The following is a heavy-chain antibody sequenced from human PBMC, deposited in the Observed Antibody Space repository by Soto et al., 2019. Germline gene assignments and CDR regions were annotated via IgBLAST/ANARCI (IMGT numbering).Heavy chain of an antibody. V-gene: IGHV3-30-3*01. Sequence: PGGSLRLSCAASGFTFSSYAMHWVRQAPGKGLEWVAVISYDGSNKYYADSVKGRFTISRDNSKNTLYLQMNSLRAEDTAVYYCAREGAAGAAPAVFDYWGQGTLVTVSS. CDR2: ISYDGSNK. D-gene: IGHD6-19*01. J-gene: IGHJ4*02. CDR1: GFTFSSYA. CDR3: AREGAAGAAPAVFDY.